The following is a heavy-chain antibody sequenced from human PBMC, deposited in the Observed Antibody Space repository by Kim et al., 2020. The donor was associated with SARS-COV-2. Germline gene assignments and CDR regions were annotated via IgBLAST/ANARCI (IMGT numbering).Heavy chain of an antibody. CDR3: ARGLPVTTLFYYYYYMDV. Sequence: SETLSLTCAVYGGSFSGYYWSWIRQPPGKGLEWIGEINHSGSTNYNPSLKSRVTISVDTSKNQFSLKLSSVTAADTAVYYCARGLPVTTLFYYYYYMDVWGKGTTVPVSS. V-gene: IGHV4-34*01. CDR1: GGSFSGYY. CDR2: INHSGST. D-gene: IGHD4-4*01. J-gene: IGHJ6*03.